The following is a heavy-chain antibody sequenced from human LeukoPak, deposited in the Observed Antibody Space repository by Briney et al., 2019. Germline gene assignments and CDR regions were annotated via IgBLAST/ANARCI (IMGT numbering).Heavy chain of an antibody. CDR1: GGTFSSYA. V-gene: IGHV1-69*06. D-gene: IGHD3-22*01. CDR2: IIPIFGTA. CDR3: ARDSSGYFIQ. Sequence: ASVKVSCKASGGTFSSYAISWVRQAPGQGLERMGGIIPIFGTANYAQKFQGRVTITADKSTSTAYMELSSLRSEDTAVYYCARDSSGYFIQWGQGTLVTVSS. J-gene: IGHJ4*02.